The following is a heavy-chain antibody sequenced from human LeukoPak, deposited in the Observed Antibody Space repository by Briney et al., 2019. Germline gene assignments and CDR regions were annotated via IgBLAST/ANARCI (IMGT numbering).Heavy chain of an antibody. V-gene: IGHV4-4*02. J-gene: IGHJ2*01. Sequence: PSGTLSLTCAVSGGYISSDSWWSWVRQPPGKGLEWIGEIYHRGTTNYNPSLKSRVTISVDKSKNQFSLNLSSVTAADTAVYYCARRNYYGITNYFDLWGRGTLVTGSS. CDR1: GGYISSDSW. D-gene: IGHD3-10*01. CDR3: ARRNYYGITNYFDL. CDR2: IYHRGTT.